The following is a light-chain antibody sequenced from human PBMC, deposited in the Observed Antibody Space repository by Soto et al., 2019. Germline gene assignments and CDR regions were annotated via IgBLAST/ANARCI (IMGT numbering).Light chain of an antibody. CDR3: ISYTSRSPVL. CDR2: EVS. Sequence: QSALTQPASVSGSPGQSITISCSGTSNDVGGYNYVSWYQQHPGKAPKLMIYEVSNRPSGVSNRFSGSKSGNTASLTISGLPAEDEADYYCISYTSRSPVLFGGGTKLTVL. V-gene: IGLV2-14*01. J-gene: IGLJ3*02. CDR1: SNDVGGYNY.